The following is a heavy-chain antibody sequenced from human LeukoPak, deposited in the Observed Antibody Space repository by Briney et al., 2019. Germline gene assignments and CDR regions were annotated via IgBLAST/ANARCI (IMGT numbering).Heavy chain of an antibody. D-gene: IGHD3/OR15-3a*01. V-gene: IGHV4-61*01. CDR3: AGGLRSPDAFDI. CDR2: IYYSGST. J-gene: IGHJ3*02. CDR1: GDSVSSGSYY. Sequence: SETLSLTCTVSGDSVSSGSYYWSWIRQPPGKGLEWIGYIYYSGSTNYNPSLKSRVTISVDTSKNQFSLKLSSVTAADTAVYYCAGGLRSPDAFDIWGQGTMVTVSS.